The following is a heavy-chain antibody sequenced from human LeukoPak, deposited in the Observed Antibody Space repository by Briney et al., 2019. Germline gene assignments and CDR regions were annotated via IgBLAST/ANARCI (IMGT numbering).Heavy chain of an antibody. CDR3: AYCSSTSCLTSLGLAVYFDY. Sequence: SVKVSCKASGGTFSSYAISWVRQAPGQGREGMGGIIPIFGTANYAQKFQGRVTITTDGSTSTAYMELSSLRSEDTAVYYCAYCSSTSCLTSLGLAVYFDYWGQGTLVTVSS. CDR2: IIPIFGTA. J-gene: IGHJ4*02. V-gene: IGHV1-69*05. CDR1: GGTFSSYA. D-gene: IGHD2-2*01.